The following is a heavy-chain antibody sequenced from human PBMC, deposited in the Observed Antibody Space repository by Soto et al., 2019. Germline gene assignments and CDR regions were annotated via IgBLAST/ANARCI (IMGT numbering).Heavy chain of an antibody. Sequence: PGGSLRLSCAASGFTFSNAWMNWVRQAPGKGLEWVGRIKSKTDGGTTDYAAPVKGRFTISRDDSKNTLYLQMNSLKTEDTAVYYCTTVLGSVLRYFDWLLAENDYWGQGTLVTVSS. CDR3: TTVLGSVLRYFDWLLAENDY. D-gene: IGHD3-9*01. J-gene: IGHJ4*02. V-gene: IGHV3-15*07. CDR2: IKSKTDGGTT. CDR1: GFTFSNAW.